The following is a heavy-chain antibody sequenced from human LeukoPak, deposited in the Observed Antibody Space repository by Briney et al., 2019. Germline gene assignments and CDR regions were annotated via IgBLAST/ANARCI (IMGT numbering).Heavy chain of an antibody. V-gene: IGHV3-21*01. CDR3: ARGLAVAGTQAFDI. J-gene: IGHJ3*02. CDR1: GFTFSSYN. D-gene: IGHD6-19*01. Sequence: GGALRLSCAASGFTFSSYNMNWVRQAPGKGLEWVSSISSSDSYIYYADSVKGRFTISRDNAKNSLFLQMNSLRAEDTAVYYCARGLAVAGTQAFDIWGQGTMVTVSS. CDR2: ISSSDSYI.